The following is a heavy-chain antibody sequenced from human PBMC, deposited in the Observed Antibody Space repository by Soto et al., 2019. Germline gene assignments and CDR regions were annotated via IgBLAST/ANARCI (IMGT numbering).Heavy chain of an antibody. D-gene: IGHD3-22*01. J-gene: IGHJ1*01. CDR3: ATSDSSGYYLPEYFQH. CDR1: GYTLTVSS. V-gene: IGHV1-24*01. CDR2: FDPEDGET. Sequence: APVKVSCKVSGYTLTVSSMPWVRQAAGKGLEWMGGFDPEDGETIYAQKFQGRVTMTEDTSTDTAYMELSSLRSEDTAVYYCATSDSSGYYLPEYFQHWGQGTLVTVPQ.